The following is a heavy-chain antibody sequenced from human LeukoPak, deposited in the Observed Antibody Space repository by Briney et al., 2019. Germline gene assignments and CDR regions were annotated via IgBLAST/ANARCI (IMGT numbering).Heavy chain of an antibody. Sequence: SVKVSCKASGGTFSRYTISWVRQAPGQGLEWMGGIIPIFGTTNYAQKFQGRVTITTDGSSSTAYMEMSSLRSDDTAVYYCARALVQPSGAFDIWGQGAMVTVSS. D-gene: IGHD1-26*01. CDR2: IIPIFGTT. V-gene: IGHV1-69*05. J-gene: IGHJ3*02. CDR1: GGTFSRYT. CDR3: ARALVQPSGAFDI.